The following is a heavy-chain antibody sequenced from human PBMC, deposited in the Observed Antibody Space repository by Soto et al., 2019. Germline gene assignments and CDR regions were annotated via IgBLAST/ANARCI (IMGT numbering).Heavy chain of an antibody. Sequence: GASVKVSCKGSGYTFTNFYIHWVRQAPGQGLEWMGIVNPNGGSTNYAQNFKGRITISRDTSTSTAYMELSSLRSEDTAVYYCATAVAEDYYYYYGMDVWGQGTTVTVSS. CDR1: GYTFTNFY. J-gene: IGHJ6*02. CDR2: VNPNGGST. CDR3: ATAVAEDYYYYYGMDV. V-gene: IGHV1-46*03. D-gene: IGHD6-19*01.